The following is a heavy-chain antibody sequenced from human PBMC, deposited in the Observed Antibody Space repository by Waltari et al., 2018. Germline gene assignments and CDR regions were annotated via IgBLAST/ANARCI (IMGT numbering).Heavy chain of an antibody. CDR2: MNPNGGNT. D-gene: IGHD4-17*01. CDR1: GYTFTRYD. Sequence: QVQLVQSGAEVKKPGASVKVSCKASGYTFTRYDINWGRLATGQGLEWMGWMNPNGGNTGDAQKCHGRVTMTRNTSISTAYMELSSLRSEDTAVYYCARAPPVTTNDYWGQGTLVTVSS. V-gene: IGHV1-8*01. CDR3: ARAPPVTTNDY. J-gene: IGHJ4*02.